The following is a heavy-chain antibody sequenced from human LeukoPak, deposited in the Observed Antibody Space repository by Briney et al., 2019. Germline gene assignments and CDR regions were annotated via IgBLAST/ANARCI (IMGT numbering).Heavy chain of an antibody. CDR3: ARLGEAGIDNWFDH. D-gene: IGHD6-13*01. Sequence: SETLSLTCTVSGGSISSSSYYWGWIRQPPGKGLEWIGSIYYSGSTYYNPSLKRRVTISVDTSKNQLSLKLNSVTAADTAVYYCARLGEAGIDNWFDHWGQGTLVTVSS. V-gene: IGHV4-39*01. CDR1: GGSISSSSYY. J-gene: IGHJ5*02. CDR2: IYYSGST.